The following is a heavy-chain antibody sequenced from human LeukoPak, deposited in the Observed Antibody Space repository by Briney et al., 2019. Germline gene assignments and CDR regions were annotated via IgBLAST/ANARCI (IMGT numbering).Heavy chain of an antibody. CDR2: IYYSGST. CDR3: AGVSYYYGSGSYYFDY. V-gene: IGHV4-59*01. J-gene: IGHJ4*02. Sequence: PSETLSLTCTVSGGSISSYYWSWIRQPPGKGLEWIGYIYYSGSTNYNPSLKSRVTISVDTSKNQFSLKLSSVTAADTAVYYCAGVSYYYGSGSYYFDYWGQGTLVTVSS. D-gene: IGHD3-10*01. CDR1: GGSISSYY.